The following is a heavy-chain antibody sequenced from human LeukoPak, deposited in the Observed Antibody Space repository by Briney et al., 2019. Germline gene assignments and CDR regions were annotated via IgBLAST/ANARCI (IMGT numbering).Heavy chain of an antibody. Sequence: GGSLRLSCVASGFTVSSNYMNWVRQAPGKGLEWVSVIYSGGSTYYADSVKGRFTISRDYSKNTLYLQMDSLRADDTAVYYCARDPMVRGLSYYYYYYMDVWGKGTTVTVSS. D-gene: IGHD3-10*01. J-gene: IGHJ6*03. CDR3: ARDPMVRGLSYYYYYYMDV. CDR1: GFTVSSNY. V-gene: IGHV3-53*01. CDR2: IYSGGST.